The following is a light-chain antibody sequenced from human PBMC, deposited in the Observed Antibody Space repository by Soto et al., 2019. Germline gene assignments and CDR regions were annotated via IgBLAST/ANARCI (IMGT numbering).Light chain of an antibody. J-gene: IGKJ5*01. CDR2: DTP. V-gene: IGKV3-15*01. CDR1: QGIGDT. CDR3: QQYGSSLIT. Sequence: EIVMTQSPATLSVSPGEGATLSCRASQGIGDTLAWYQQKPGQTPRLLIHDTPIRATGVPARFSGNRSGAEFTLTISRLEPEDFAVYYCQQYGSSLITFGQGTRLEIK.